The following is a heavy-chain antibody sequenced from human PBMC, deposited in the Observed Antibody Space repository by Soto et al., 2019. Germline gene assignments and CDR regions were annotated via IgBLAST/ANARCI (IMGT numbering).Heavy chain of an antibody. CDR3: AKGPHTNVGWPYYFES. D-gene: IGHD6-19*01. V-gene: IGHV3-48*02. J-gene: IGHJ4*02. CDR1: GFSLANYP. Sequence: PGGSLRLSCVASGFSLANYPMNWVRQTPGKGLEWISYSSPRGDTIYYADSVEGRFTISRDNARSSLSLHMSSLRDEDSALYYCAKGPHTNVGWPYYFESWGQGGPVTVSS. CDR2: SSPRGDTI.